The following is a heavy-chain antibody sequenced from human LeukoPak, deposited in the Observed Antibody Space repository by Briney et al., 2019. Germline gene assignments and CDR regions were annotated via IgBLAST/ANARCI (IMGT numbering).Heavy chain of an antibody. CDR2: IIPIFGTA. CDR1: GGTFSSYA. V-gene: IGHV1-69*13. CDR3: AREEGRSSGWYEDDAFDI. D-gene: IGHD6-19*01. Sequence: SVTVSCTASGGTFSSYAISWVRQAPGQGLEWMGGIIPIFGTANYAQKFQGRVTITADESTSTAYMELSSLRSEDTAVYYCAREEGRSSGWYEDDAFDIWGQGTMVTVSS. J-gene: IGHJ3*02.